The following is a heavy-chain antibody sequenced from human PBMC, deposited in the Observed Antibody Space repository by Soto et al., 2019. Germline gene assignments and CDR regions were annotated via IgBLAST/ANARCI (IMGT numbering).Heavy chain of an antibody. D-gene: IGHD6-13*01. J-gene: IGHJ5*02. Sequence: PQCLPSTVAGGSSSDSSFRWGWNRQPPGKGLEWIGSIYYSGSTYYSPSLKSRVTISVDTSKNQFSLKLSSVTAADTVLYYCARRERAAGTDRWSDPWGQGTLVSVSS. CDR1: GGSSSDSSFR. CDR3: ARRERAAGTDRWSDP. CDR2: IYYSGST. V-gene: IGHV4-39*01.